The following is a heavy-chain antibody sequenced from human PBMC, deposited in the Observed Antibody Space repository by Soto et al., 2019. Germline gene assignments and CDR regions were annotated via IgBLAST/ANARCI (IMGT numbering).Heavy chain of an antibody. CDR2: IDYRGNT. J-gene: IGHJ4*02. CDR3: ARSTKSGDHSLGLEY. CDR1: GGSFWGLS. D-gene: IGHD1-1*01. V-gene: IGHV4-34*01. Sequence: SETLSLTCAVYGGSFWGLSLDWIRQSPGKKLEWIGEIDYRGNTNYNPSLRSRVTLSVDASKNQFSLKVWSVTAADAAQYYCARSTKSGDHSLGLEYWSRGTLVTVSS.